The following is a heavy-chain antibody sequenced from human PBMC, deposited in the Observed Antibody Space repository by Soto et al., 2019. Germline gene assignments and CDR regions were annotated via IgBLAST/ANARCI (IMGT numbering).Heavy chain of an antibody. Sequence: QVQLQESGPGLVKPSQTLSLTCTVSGGSISSGGYYWSWIRQHPGKGLEWIGYIYYSGSTYYNPSLRGGVTIPENPSKNQSSLKLSFVTAADPAVYSWAWGGGRGGVDYWGQGTLVTVSS. J-gene: IGHJ4*02. D-gene: IGHD3-16*01. CDR2: IYYSGST. CDR3: AWGGGRGGVDY. V-gene: IGHV4-31*03. CDR1: GGSISSGGYY.